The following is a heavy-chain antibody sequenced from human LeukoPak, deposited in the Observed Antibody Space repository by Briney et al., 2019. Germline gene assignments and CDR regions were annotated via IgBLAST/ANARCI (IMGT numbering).Heavy chain of an antibody. CDR3: ARALDYGSGSPNWFDP. D-gene: IGHD3-10*01. V-gene: IGHV1-2*04. Sequence: ASVKVSCKASGYTFTGYYMHWVRQAPGQGLEWMGWINPNSGGTNYAQKFQGWVTMTRDTSISTAYMELSRLRSDDTAVYYCARALDYGSGSPNWFDPWGQGTLVTVSS. CDR1: GYTFTGYY. J-gene: IGHJ5*02. CDR2: INPNSGGT.